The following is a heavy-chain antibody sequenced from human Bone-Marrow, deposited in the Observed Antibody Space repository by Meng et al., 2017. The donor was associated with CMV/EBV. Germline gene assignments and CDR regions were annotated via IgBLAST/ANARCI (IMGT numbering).Heavy chain of an antibody. CDR3: AKTDYCSTTSCLEVH. Sequence: GGSLRLSCAASGFTFSDYGMTWVRQAPGRGLEWVSGITGSGGDKYYGNSVKGRFTTSRDNSMNVLYLQLSTLRADDTAVYYCAKTDYCSTTSCLEVHWGQGNPVTGSS. J-gene: IGHJ4*02. V-gene: IGHV3-23*01. CDR2: ITGSGGDK. D-gene: IGHD2-2*01. CDR1: GFTFSDYG.